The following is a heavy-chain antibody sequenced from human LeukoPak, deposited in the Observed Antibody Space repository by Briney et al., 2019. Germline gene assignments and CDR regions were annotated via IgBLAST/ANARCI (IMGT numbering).Heavy chain of an antibody. J-gene: IGHJ3*02. V-gene: IGHV4-38-2*02. Sequence: PSETLSLTCSVSGYSISSHYCWGWIRQPPGKGLEWIGSVCHSGSSFYNPSLKSRLAISIDTSKNQFSLKLSSVTAADTAVYYCAREGYRAVAGAFDIWGQGTMVTVSS. CDR2: VCHSGSS. CDR3: AREGYRAVAGAFDI. D-gene: IGHD6-19*01. CDR1: GYSISSHYC.